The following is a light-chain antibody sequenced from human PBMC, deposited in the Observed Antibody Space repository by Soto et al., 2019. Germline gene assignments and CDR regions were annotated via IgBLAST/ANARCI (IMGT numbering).Light chain of an antibody. CDR3: QQYGSSHRA. CDR2: GAS. V-gene: IGKV3-20*01. J-gene: IGKJ1*01. Sequence: EVVLTQSPGTLSLSPGERATLSCRASQTVTSNYLAWYQQKPGQAPRLLIYGASSRASGIPDRFSGGGFGTEFSLTISRLEPEDLAVYYCQQYGSSHRAFGQGTKVDIK. CDR1: QTVTSNY.